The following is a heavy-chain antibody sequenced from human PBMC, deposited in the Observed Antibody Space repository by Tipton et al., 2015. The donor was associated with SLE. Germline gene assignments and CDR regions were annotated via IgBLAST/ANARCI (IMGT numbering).Heavy chain of an antibody. Sequence: LRLSCTVSGGSISSSSYYWGWIRQPLGKGLEWIGSIYYSGSTYYNPSLKSRVTISVDTSKNQFSLKLSSVTAADTAVYYCARDRETAWELAHFDYWGQGTLVTVSS. V-gene: IGHV4-39*07. D-gene: IGHD1-26*01. J-gene: IGHJ4*02. CDR2: IYYSGST. CDR1: GGSISSSSYY. CDR3: ARDRETAWELAHFDY.